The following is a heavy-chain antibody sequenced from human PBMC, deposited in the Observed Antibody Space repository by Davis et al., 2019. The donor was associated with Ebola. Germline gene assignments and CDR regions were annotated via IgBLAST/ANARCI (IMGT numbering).Heavy chain of an antibody. CDR2: IYPGDSDT. D-gene: IGHD1-14*01. Sequence: PGGSLRLSCKGSGYNFTSYWIGWVRQMPGKGLEWMGIIYPGDSDTRYSPSFQGQVTISADKSISTAYLQWSSLKASDTAMYYCARLNVAAAPGGAPEDYYYGMDVWGQGTTVTVSS. CDR1: GYNFTSYW. J-gene: IGHJ6*02. CDR3: ARLNVAAAPGGAPEDYYYGMDV. V-gene: IGHV5-51*01.